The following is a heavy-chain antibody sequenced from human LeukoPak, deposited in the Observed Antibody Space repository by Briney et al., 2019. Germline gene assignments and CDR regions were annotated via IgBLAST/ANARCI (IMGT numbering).Heavy chain of an antibody. J-gene: IGHJ4*02. CDR2: MNPNSGNT. CDR3: ARGLRREQQLLRAFDD. CDR1: GYTFTSYD. D-gene: IGHD6-13*01. V-gene: IGHV1-8*01. Sequence: GASVKVSCKASGYTFTSYDISWVRQATGQGLEWMGWMNPNSGNTGYAQKFQGRVSMTSNTSISTAYMELSSLRSEDTAVYYCARGLRREQQLLRAFDDWGQGTLVTVSS.